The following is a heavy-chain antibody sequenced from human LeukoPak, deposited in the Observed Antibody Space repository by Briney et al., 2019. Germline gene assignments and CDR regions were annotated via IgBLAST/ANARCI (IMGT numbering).Heavy chain of an antibody. CDR1: GYTFTGYY. J-gene: IGHJ5*02. CDR3: ASAHPGYYGSGDWFDP. V-gene: IGHV1-2*03. D-gene: IGHD3-10*01. Sequence: LEASVKVSCKASGYTFTGYYMHWVRQAPGQGLEWMGWINPNSGGTNYAQKFQGRVTMTRDTSISTAYMELSRLRSDDTAVYYCASAHPGYYGSGDWFDPWGQGTLVTVSS. CDR2: INPNSGGT.